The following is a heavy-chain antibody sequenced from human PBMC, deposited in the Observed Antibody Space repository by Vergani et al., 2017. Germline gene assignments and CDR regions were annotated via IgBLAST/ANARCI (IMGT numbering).Heavy chain of an antibody. D-gene: IGHD2-15*01. CDR3: ASKRGACRAAYCHSYDF. Sequence: QVQLQESGPGLVKPSQTLSLTCTVSGGSISSGDYHWSWICQPPGKGPEWIGSMDYSGSTSYNPSLESRISISFETPKNQFSLRLTSVTAADTAVYYCASKRGACRAAYCHSYDFWGPGTLVGVSS. J-gene: IGHJ4*02. CDR2: MDYSGST. V-gene: IGHV4-39*01. CDR1: GGSISSGDYH.